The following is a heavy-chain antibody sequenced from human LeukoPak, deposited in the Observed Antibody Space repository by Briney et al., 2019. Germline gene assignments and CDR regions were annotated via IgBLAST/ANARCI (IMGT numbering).Heavy chain of an antibody. Sequence: KPSETLSLTCAVYGGSFSGYYWSWIRQPPGKGLEWIGEINHSGSPNYNPSLKSRVTISIDTSKNQFSLKLSPVTAADTAAYYCARDLSDYYGSGSYRPIDAFDIWGQGTMVTVSS. D-gene: IGHD3-10*01. CDR1: GGSFSGYY. J-gene: IGHJ3*02. V-gene: IGHV4-34*01. CDR3: ARDLSDYYGSGSYRPIDAFDI. CDR2: INHSGSP.